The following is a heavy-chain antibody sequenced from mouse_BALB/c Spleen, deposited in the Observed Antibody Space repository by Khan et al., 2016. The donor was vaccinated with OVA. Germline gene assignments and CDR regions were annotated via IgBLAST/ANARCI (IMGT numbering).Heavy chain of an antibody. CDR3: ASELGRYYALDY. CDR2: ISYSGST. D-gene: IGHD4-1*01. V-gene: IGHV3-2*02. Sequence: EVQLQESGPGLVKPSQSLSLTCTVTGYSITSDYAWNWIRQFPGNKLEWMGYISYSGSTTYNPSLKSRTSITRDTSKDQFFLQLKSVTSEDTAKYYCASELGRYYALDYWGQGTSVTVSS. J-gene: IGHJ4*01. CDR1: GYSITSDYA.